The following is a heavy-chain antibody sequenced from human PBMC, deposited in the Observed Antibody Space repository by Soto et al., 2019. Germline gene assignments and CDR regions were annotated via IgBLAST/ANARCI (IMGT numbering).Heavy chain of an antibody. D-gene: IGHD6-13*01. V-gene: IGHV1-69*02. CDR2: IIPILGIA. J-gene: IGHJ4*02. CDR3: ARNRVSAAGSTGDY. CDR1: GGTFSSYT. Sequence: QVQLVQSGAEVKKPGSSVKVSCKASGGTFSSYTISWVRQAPGQGLEWMGRIIPILGIANYAQKFQGRVTISADKSTGTAYRGLSSLRSEDTAVYYCARNRVSAAGSTGDYWGQGTLVTVSS.